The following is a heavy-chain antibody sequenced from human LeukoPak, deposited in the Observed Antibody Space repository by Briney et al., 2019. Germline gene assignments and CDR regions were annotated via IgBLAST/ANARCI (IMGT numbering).Heavy chain of an antibody. CDR2: ITPIFRTP. D-gene: IGHD2-21*02. V-gene: IGHV1-69*13. Sequence: SVKVSCKASGYTFTNYGINWVRQAPGQGLEWMGGITPIFRTPNYAQKFQGRVTITAVESMSTAYMELSSLRSEDTAVYYCARGWLAETTVVTPYNYWGQGTLVTVSS. J-gene: IGHJ4*02. CDR1: GYTFTNYG. CDR3: ARGWLAETTVVTPYNY.